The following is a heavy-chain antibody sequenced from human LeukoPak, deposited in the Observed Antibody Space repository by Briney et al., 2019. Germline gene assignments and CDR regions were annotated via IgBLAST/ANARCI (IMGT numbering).Heavy chain of an antibody. CDR3: SKWGDYDVLTGYYDSVF. J-gene: IGHJ4*02. D-gene: IGHD3-9*01. Sequence: GASLRLSCAASGFTFSNYAMSWVRQAPGKGLEWVSAIVGSGGSAYYADSVKGRFTISRDNSKNTLFLQMNSLRVEDTALYYCSKWGDYDVLTGYYDSVFWGQGTLVTVSS. CDR2: IVGSGGSA. CDR1: GFTFSNYA. V-gene: IGHV3-23*01.